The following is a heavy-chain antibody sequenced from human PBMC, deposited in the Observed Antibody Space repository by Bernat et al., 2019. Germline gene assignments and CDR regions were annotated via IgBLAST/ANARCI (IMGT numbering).Heavy chain of an antibody. D-gene: IGHD2-21*02. CDR1: GFTFSSYS. CDR2: ISRSGGSI. V-gene: IGHV3-21*01. J-gene: IGHJ3*02. CDR3: ARSLLVTSRNDAFEI. Sequence: EVQLVESGGGLVKPGGSLRLSCAASGFTFSSYSMNWVRQAPGKGLEWVSSISRSGGSIYYADSVKGRFTISRDNAKTSRFLQMDSLRAEDTAVYYCARSLLVTSRNDAFEIWGQGTTVTVSS.